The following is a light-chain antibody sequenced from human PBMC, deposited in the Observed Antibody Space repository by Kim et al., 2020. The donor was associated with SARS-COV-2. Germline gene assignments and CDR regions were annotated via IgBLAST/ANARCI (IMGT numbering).Light chain of an antibody. CDR1: QDISTD. J-gene: IGKJ5*01. CDR2: AAS. CDR3: QQYNVYPIT. V-gene: IGKV1-16*02. Sequence: ASVGDRVTITCRAGQDISTDLAWFQQKPGQAPKSLNSAASSLQSGVPSKFSGSGSGTDFTLTISSLQPDDFATYYCQQYNVYPITFGQGTRLEIK.